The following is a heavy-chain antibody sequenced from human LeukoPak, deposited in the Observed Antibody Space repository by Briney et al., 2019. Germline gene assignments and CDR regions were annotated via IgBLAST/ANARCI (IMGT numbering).Heavy chain of an antibody. D-gene: IGHD2-21*02. V-gene: IGHV3-23*01. CDR3: AGEEYCGGDSYPGGIDY. Sequence: PGGSLRLSCAASGITFSSYGMSWVRQAPGKGLEWVSAISGSGGSTYYADSVKGRFTISRDNSKNTLYLQMNSLRAEDTAVYYGAGEEYCGGDSYPGGIDYWGQGTLVTVSS. CDR2: ISGSGGST. CDR1: GITFSSYG. J-gene: IGHJ4*02.